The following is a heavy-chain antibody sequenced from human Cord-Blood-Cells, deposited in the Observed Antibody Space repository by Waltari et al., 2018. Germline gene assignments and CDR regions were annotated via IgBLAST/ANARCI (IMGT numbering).Heavy chain of an antibody. Sequence: QVQLVESGGGGVQPGRSLRLSCAASGFTLSSYAMHWVRQAPGKGLEWVAVISYDGSNKYYADSVKGRFTISRDNSKNTLYLQMNSLRAEDTAVYYCAREAVAGNYFDYWGQGTLVTVSS. CDR2: ISYDGSNK. CDR1: GFTLSSYA. V-gene: IGHV3-30*04. CDR3: AREAVAGNYFDY. J-gene: IGHJ4*02. D-gene: IGHD6-19*01.